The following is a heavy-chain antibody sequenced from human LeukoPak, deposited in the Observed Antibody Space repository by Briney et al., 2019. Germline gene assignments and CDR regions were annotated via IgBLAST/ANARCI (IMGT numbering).Heavy chain of an antibody. CDR3: ARGRTIFGVVIRNNWFDP. V-gene: IGHV4-34*01. Sequence: GSLRLSCAASGFTFSSYAMSWIRQPPGKGLEWIGEINHSGSTNYNPSLKSRVTISVDTSKNQFSLKLSSVTAADTAVYYCARGRTIFGVVIRNNWFDPWGQGTLVTVSS. J-gene: IGHJ5*02. CDR2: INHSGST. CDR1: GFTFSSYA. D-gene: IGHD3-3*01.